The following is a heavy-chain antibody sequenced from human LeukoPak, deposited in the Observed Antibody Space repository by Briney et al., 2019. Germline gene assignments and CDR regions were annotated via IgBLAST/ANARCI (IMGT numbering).Heavy chain of an antibody. D-gene: IGHD1-26*01. CDR2: INPSGGST. CDR3: ARDLPLGGSYDAFDI. CDR1: GYTFTSYY. J-gene: IGHJ3*02. V-gene: IGHV1-46*03. Sequence: ASVKVSCKASGYTFTSYYMHWVRQAPGQGLEWMGIINPSGGSTSYAQKFQGRVTMTRDTSTGTVYMELSSLRSEDTAVYYCARDLPLGGSYDAFDIWGQGTMVTVSS.